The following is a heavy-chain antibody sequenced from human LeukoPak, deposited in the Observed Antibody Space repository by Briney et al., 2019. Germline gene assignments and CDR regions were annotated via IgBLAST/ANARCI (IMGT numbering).Heavy chain of an antibody. J-gene: IGHJ3*02. V-gene: IGHV1-18*01. CDR1: GYTFTSYG. CDR2: ISAYNGNT. CDR3: ARERSSNWGLRHDAFDI. D-gene: IGHD7-27*01. Sequence: ASVKVSCKASGYTFTSYGISWVRQAPGQGLEWMGWISAYNGNTNYAQKLQGRVTMTTDTSTSTAYMELRSLRSDDTAVYYCARERSSNWGLRHDAFDIWGQGTMVTVSS.